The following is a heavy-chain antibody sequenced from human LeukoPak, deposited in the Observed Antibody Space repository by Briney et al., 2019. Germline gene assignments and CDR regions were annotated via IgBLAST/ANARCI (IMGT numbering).Heavy chain of an antibody. CDR1: GFTFSSYG. V-gene: IGHV3-23*01. J-gene: IGHJ4*02. CDR3: AKSTWFDYFDY. CDR2: ISGSGGST. Sequence: GGSLRLSCAASGFTFSSYGMHWVRQAPGKGLEWVSAISGSGGSTYYADSVKGRFTISRDNSKNTLYLQMNSLRAEDTAIYYCAKSTWFDYFDYWGQGTLVTVSS. D-gene: IGHD3-9*01.